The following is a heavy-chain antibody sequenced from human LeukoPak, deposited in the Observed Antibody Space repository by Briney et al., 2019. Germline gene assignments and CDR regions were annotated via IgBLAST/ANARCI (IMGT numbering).Heavy chain of an antibody. CDR1: GLPFTRNA. V-gene: IGHV3-30*01. CDR3: FIGSHYYYDS. CDR2: TSPDGSEQ. J-gene: IGHJ4*02. D-gene: IGHD3-16*02. Sequence: GGSLRLSCVASGLPFTRNAMHWVRQAPGKGLDWVAVTSPDGSEQYYADSVKGRFTISRDNSKNTVSLQMNSLTPEDTAVYFCFIGSHYYYDSWCQGTLVTVSS.